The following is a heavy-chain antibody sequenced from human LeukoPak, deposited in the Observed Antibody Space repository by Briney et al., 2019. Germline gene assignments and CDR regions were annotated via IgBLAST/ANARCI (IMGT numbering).Heavy chain of an antibody. J-gene: IGHJ1*01. CDR2: INPNSGGT. CDR1: GYTFTGYY. CDR3: ARYLKGGDYSQYFQH. Sequence: GASAKVSCKASGYTFTGYYMHWVRQAPGRRLEWRVWINPNSGGTNYGQKFQGRVTMTRDTSISTAYMELSRLRSDDTAVYYCARYLKGGDYSQYFQHWGQGTLVTVSS. V-gene: IGHV1-2*02. D-gene: IGHD4-17*01.